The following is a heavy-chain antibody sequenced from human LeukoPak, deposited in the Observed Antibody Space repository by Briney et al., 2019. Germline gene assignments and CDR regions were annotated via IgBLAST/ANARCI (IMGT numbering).Heavy chain of an antibody. CDR3: ARGDNNYYDSSGYYLN. J-gene: IGHJ4*02. Sequence: SQTLSLTCTVSSDSISSGDYFWSWIRQPAGKGLEWIGRISTSASTNYNPSLKSRVTISVDTSKNQFSLRLSSVTAADTAVYYCARGDNNYYDSSGYYLNWGQGTLVTVSS. D-gene: IGHD3-22*01. CDR2: ISTSAST. V-gene: IGHV4-61*02. CDR1: SDSISSGDYF.